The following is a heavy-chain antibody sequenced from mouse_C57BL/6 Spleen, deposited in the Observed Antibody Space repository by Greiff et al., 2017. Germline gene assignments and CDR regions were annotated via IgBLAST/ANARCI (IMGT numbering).Heavy chain of an antibody. J-gene: IGHJ4*01. Sequence: VQLQQPGAELVMPGASVKLSCKASGYTFTSYWMHWVKQRPGQGLEWFGEIDPSDSYTNYNQKFKGKSTLTVDKSSSTAYMQLSSLTSEDSAVYYCARRDYYGSDYAMDYWGQGTSVTVSS. CDR1: GYTFTSYW. CDR2: IDPSDSYT. V-gene: IGHV1-69*01. D-gene: IGHD1-1*01. CDR3: ARRDYYGSDYAMDY.